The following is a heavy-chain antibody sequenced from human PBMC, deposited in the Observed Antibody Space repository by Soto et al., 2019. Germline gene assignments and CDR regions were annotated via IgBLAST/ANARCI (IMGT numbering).Heavy chain of an antibody. CDR1: GFTFSDYS. V-gene: IGHV3-11*06. D-gene: IGHD3-3*01. CDR2: ISSSSSYT. Sequence: QVQLVESGGGLVKPGGSLRLSCAASGFTFSDYSMSWIRQAPGKGLEWVSYISSSSSYTNYADSVKGRFTISRDNAKNSLYLQMNSLRAEDTAVYYWARGGYDFWSGYYSGNFDYWGQGTLVTVSS. J-gene: IGHJ4*02. CDR3: ARGGYDFWSGYYSGNFDY.